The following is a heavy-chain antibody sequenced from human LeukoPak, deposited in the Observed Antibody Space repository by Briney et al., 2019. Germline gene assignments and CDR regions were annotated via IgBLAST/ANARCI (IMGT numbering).Heavy chain of an antibody. CDR1: GFTFSSYW. D-gene: IGHD7-27*01. J-gene: IGHJ4*02. V-gene: IGHV3-7*01. Sequence: PGGSLRLSCAASGFTFSSYWMSWVRQAPGKGLEWVANIKQDGSEKYYVDSVKGRFTISRDNAKNSLYLQMNSLRAEDTAVYYCARDLRRNWGARGYFDYWGQGTLVTVSS. CDR2: IKQDGSEK. CDR3: ARDLRRNWGARGYFDY.